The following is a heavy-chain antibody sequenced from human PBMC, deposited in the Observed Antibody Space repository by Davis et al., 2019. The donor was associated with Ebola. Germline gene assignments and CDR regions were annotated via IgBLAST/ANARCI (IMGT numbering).Heavy chain of an antibody. CDR3: ARDMKWELGGWFDP. V-gene: IGHV1-18*04. Sequence: AASVKVSCKASGYTFTNYGITWVRQAPGQGLEWMGWINPHNGNTNYAQNVQGRVTMTTDTSTSTAYMELRSLRSDDTAVYYCARDMKWELGGWFDPWGQGTLVTVSS. D-gene: IGHD4-23*01. CDR1: GYTFTNYG. CDR2: INPHNGNT. J-gene: IGHJ5*02.